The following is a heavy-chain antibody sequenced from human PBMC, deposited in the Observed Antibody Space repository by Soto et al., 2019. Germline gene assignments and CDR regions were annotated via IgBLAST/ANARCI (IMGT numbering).Heavy chain of an antibody. CDR2: IYYSGST. J-gene: IGHJ4*02. V-gene: IGHV4-59*12. D-gene: IGHD2-15*01. Sequence: SETLSLTCTVSGGSISSYYWSWIRQPPGKGLEWIAYIYYSGSTEYNPSLKSRVTISVDTSKNQFSLKLSSATAADMAVYYCARGGGGGSSYLFDYWGQGTLVTVSS. CDR1: GGSISSYY. CDR3: ARGGGGGSSYLFDY.